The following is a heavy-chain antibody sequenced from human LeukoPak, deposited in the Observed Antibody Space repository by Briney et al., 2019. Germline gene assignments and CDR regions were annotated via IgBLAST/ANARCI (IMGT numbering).Heavy chain of an antibody. V-gene: IGHV3-15*01. CDR1: GFTFSNAW. CDR2: IKSKTDGGTT. J-gene: IGHJ4*02. D-gene: IGHD3-22*01. CDR3: TTVYYDDSSGVWLDY. Sequence: GGSLRLSCAASGFTFSNAWMSWVRQAPGKGLEWVGRIKSKTDGGTTDYAAPVKGRFTISRYDSKNTLYLQMNSLKTEDTGVYYCTTVYYDDSSGVWLDYWGQGTLVTVSS.